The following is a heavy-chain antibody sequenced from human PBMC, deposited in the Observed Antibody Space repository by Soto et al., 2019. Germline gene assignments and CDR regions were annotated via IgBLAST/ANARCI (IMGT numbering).Heavy chain of an antibody. CDR1: GYSFSDYG. Sequence: QVQLVQSGAEVKKPGASLKVSCQASGYSFSDYGIAWVWQAPGQGLAWVGWISTYNGNTNYAQKFQGRVTMTTDTSANTAYMELRSLRSDDTAMYYCARYGYSSGWYLGTGMDVWGQGTPVTVSS. V-gene: IGHV1-18*04. J-gene: IGHJ6*02. CDR3: ARYGYSSGWYLGTGMDV. CDR2: ISTYNGNT. D-gene: IGHD6-19*01.